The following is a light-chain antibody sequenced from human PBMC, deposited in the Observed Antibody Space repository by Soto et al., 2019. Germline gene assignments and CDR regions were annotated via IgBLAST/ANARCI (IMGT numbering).Light chain of an antibody. CDR2: DVS. CDR3: QQYDSYSWT. J-gene: IGKJ1*01. CDR1: QSVSNW. Sequence: DIPMTQSPSTLSASVGERVTITCRASQSVSNWLAWYQQKPGKAPKLLIYDVSTLESGVPSRFSGSGSGTEFILNISSLQPDDFATYYCQQYDSYSWTFGQGTKVEMK. V-gene: IGKV1-5*01.